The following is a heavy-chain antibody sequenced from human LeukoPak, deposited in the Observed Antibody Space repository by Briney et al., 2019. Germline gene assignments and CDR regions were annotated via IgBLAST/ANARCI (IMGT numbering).Heavy chain of an antibody. D-gene: IGHD1-26*01. CDR1: GFAFSTYW. CDR3: VEGATLRRAFEF. J-gene: IGHJ3*01. CDR2: STSSGDMI. V-gene: IGHV3-11*01. Sequence: GGSLRLSCAASGFAFSTYWMTWVRQAPGKGLEWISYSTSSGDMIHYADSVKGRFTVSRDNAKNSLYLHMNSLRADDTAVYYCVEGATLRRAFEFWGQGTMVAVSS.